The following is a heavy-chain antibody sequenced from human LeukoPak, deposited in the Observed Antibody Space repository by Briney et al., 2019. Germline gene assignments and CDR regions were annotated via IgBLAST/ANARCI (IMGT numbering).Heavy chain of an antibody. Sequence: SETLSLTCTVSGGSISSYYWSWIRQPPGKGLEWIGYIYYSGSTNYNPSLKSRVTISVDTSKNQFSLKLSSVTAADTAVYYCARGLHGDYAPFDIWGQGTMVTASS. J-gene: IGHJ3*02. V-gene: IGHV4-59*01. D-gene: IGHD4-17*01. CDR3: ARGLHGDYAPFDI. CDR2: IYYSGST. CDR1: GGSISSYY.